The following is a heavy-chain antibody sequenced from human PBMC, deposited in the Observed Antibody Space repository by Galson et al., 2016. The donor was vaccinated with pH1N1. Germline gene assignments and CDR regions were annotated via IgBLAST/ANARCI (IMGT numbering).Heavy chain of an antibody. CDR2: IKQDGSEK. D-gene: IGHD3-10*01. CDR3: AREMRFGELGVWFDP. Sequence: SLRLSCADSGFTFSSYWMSWVRQAPGRGLEWVANIKQDGSEKYYVDSVKGRFTISRDNAKNSLYLQMSSLRAEDTAVYYCAREMRFGELGVWFDPWGQGTLVTVSS. CDR1: GFTFSSYW. V-gene: IGHV3-7*01. J-gene: IGHJ5*02.